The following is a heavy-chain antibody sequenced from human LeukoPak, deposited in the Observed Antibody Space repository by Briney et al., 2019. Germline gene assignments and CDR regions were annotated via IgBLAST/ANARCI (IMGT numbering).Heavy chain of an antibody. D-gene: IGHD2-15*01. Sequence: GRSLRLSCAASGFTFSSYAMHWVRQAPGKGLEWVAVISYDGSNKYYADSVKGRFTISRDNSKNTLYLQMNSLRAEDTAVYYCAAADCSGGSCYSPFDYWGQGTLVTVSS. CDR3: AAADCSGGSCYSPFDY. CDR2: ISYDGSNK. CDR1: GFTFSSYA. J-gene: IGHJ4*02. V-gene: IGHV3-30-3*01.